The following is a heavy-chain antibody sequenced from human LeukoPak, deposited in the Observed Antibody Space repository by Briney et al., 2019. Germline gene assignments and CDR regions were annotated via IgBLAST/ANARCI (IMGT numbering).Heavy chain of an antibody. D-gene: IGHD6-13*01. CDR3: TTARYSSSWFLGDY. CDR2: IKSKTDGGTT. V-gene: IGHV3-15*01. Sequence: PGGSLRLSCAASGFTFSNAWMSWVRQAPGKGLEWVGRIKSKTDGGTTDYAAPVKGRFTISRDDSKNTLYLQMNSLKTEDTAVYYCTTARYSSSWFLGDYWGQGTLVTVSS. CDR1: GFTFSNAW. J-gene: IGHJ4*02.